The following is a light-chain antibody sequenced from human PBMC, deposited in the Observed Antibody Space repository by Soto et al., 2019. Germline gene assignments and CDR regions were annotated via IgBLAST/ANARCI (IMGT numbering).Light chain of an antibody. CDR1: QGISSY. CDR2: KAS. Sequence: DIQLTKSPSFLSASVGDRVTITCRASQGISSYLAWYQQKPGKAPKLLIYKASTLKSGVPSRFSGSGSGTEFTLTISSLQPDDFATYYCQHYNSYSEAFGQGTKVDIK. V-gene: IGKV1-9*01. CDR3: QHYNSYSEA. J-gene: IGKJ1*01.